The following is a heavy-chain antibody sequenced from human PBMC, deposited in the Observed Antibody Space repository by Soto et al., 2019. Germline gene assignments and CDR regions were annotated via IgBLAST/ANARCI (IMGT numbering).Heavy chain of an antibody. D-gene: IGHD5-12*01. J-gene: IGHJ4*02. CDR1: GDAITSYF. CDR2: VFPGGPT. V-gene: IGHV4-4*07. Sequence: QVQLQESGPGLVKPSETLSLICTVSGDAITSYFWTWLRQRAGKGLEWIGHVFPGGPTSHNSSLKKPVSLCIDTSLNQFSLPLNTLTAADTAVYYCARSLSGFTYASRQFYFDYWGQGTLVTVSS. CDR3: ARSLSGFTYASRQFYFDY.